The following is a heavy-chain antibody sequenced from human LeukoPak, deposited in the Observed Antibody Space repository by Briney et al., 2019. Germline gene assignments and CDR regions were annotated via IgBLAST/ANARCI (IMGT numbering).Heavy chain of an antibody. D-gene: IGHD3-9*01. CDR3: AKDPGYDILTGYSPRQSYYYYMDV. CDR2: ISWNSGSI. J-gene: IGHJ6*03. CDR1: GFTFDDYA. Sequence: GGSLRLSCAASGFTFDDYAMHWVRQAPGKGLEWVSGISWNSGSIDYADSVKGRFTISRDNAKNSLYLQMNSLRAEDMALYYCAKDPGYDILTGYSPRQSYYYYMDVWGKGTTVTISS. V-gene: IGHV3-9*03.